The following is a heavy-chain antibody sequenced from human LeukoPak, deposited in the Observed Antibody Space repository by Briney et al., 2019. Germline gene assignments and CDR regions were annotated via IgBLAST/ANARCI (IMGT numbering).Heavy chain of an antibody. V-gene: IGHV1-18*01. D-gene: IGHD6-6*01. CDR3: ARDLIAVRPGWFDP. CDR2: ISAYNGNT. Sequence: GASVKVSCKASGYTFTTYGISWLRLAPGQGLEWMGWISAYNGNTNYAQQFQGRVTMTTDTSMSTAYMELRSLRSDDTAVYYCARDLIAVRPGWFDPWGQGSLVTVPS. CDR1: GYTFTTYG. J-gene: IGHJ5*02.